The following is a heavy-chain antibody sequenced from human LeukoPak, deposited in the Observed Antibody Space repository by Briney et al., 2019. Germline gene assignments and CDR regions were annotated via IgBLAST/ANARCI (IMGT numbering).Heavy chain of an antibody. CDR2: GNPHSGGT. CDR3: ARDIGDYYGSGSYWLL. J-gene: IGHJ4*02. Sequence: ASVKVSCKASGYSXIDYYIHWVRQAPGQGLEWMGWGNPHSGGTKFAQKFQGRVTMTRDTSINTAYMEVGSLRSDDTAVYYCARDIGDYYGSGSYWLLWGQGTLVTVAS. V-gene: IGHV1-2*02. D-gene: IGHD3-10*01. CDR1: GYSXIDYY.